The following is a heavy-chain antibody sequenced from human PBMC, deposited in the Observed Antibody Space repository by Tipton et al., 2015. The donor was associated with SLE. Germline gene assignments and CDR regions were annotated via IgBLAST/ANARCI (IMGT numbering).Heavy chain of an antibody. Sequence: TLSLTCTVSGGSISSGGYYWSWIRQHPGKGLEWIGYIYYSGSTYYNPSLKSRVTISVDTSKNQFSLRLSSVTTADTAVYYCARGARGNSHGSDEDFDYWGQGTLVTVSS. CDR1: GGSISSGGYY. D-gene: IGHD5-18*01. J-gene: IGHJ4*02. CDR2: IYYSGST. V-gene: IGHV4-31*03. CDR3: ARGARGNSHGSDEDFDY.